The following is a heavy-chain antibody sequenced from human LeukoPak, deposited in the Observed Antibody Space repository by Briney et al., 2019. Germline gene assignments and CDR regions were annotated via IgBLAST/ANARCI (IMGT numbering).Heavy chain of an antibody. J-gene: IGHJ4*02. CDR3: VKGPRPDITVAHTVEN. D-gene: IGHD6-19*01. CDR2: ISGSGGST. CDR1: GFTFSSYA. V-gene: IGHV3-23*01. Sequence: GGSLRHSCAASGFTFSSYAMSWVRQAPGKGLEWVSAISGSGGSTYYADSVKGRFTISRDNSKNTLYLQMNTVRAEDTAVYYCVKGPRPDITVAHTVENWGQGTLVTVSS.